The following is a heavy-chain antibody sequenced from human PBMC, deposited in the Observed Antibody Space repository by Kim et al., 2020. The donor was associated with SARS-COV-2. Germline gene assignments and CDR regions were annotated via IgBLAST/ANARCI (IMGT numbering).Heavy chain of an antibody. J-gene: IGHJ6*02. D-gene: IGHD2-15*01. CDR1: GYTFTSYG. V-gene: IGHV1-18*01. CDR3: ARDYCSGGSYEYYYYHGMDV. CDR2: ISAYNGNT. Sequence: ASVKVSCKASGYTFTSYGIRWVRQAPGQGLEWMGWISAYNGNTNYAQKLQGRVTMTTDTSTSTAYMELRSLRSDDTALYYCARDYCSGGSYEYYYYHGMDVWGQGTTVTVSS.